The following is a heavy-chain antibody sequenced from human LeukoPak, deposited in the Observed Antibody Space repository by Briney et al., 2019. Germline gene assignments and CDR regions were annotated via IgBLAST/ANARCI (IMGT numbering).Heavy chain of an antibody. Sequence: GGSLRLSCAASGFTFSSNTMAWVRQAPGKGLEWVSSISGGGGSSYSANSVKGRFTISRDNSKNTLYLQMNSLRAEDTAIYYCAKGSGSIAVDNLCVYWGQGTLVTVSS. CDR1: GFTFSSNT. CDR2: ISGGGGSS. D-gene: IGHD6-19*01. CDR3: AKGSGSIAVDNLCVY. J-gene: IGHJ4*02. V-gene: IGHV3-23*01.